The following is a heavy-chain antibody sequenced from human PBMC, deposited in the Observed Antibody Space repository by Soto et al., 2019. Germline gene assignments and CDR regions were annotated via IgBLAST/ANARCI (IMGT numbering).Heavy chain of an antibody. CDR2: IIPILGIA. D-gene: IGHD3-22*01. CDR1: GGTFSSYT. CDR3: ASRYDSSDY. Sequence: QVQLVQSGAEVKKPGSSVKVSCKASGGTFSSYTISWVRQAPGQGLEWMGRIIPILGIANYAQKFQGRVTITADKSTSTAYMELRSLRSEHTAVYYCASRYDSSDYWGQGTLVTVSS. J-gene: IGHJ4*02. V-gene: IGHV1-69*02.